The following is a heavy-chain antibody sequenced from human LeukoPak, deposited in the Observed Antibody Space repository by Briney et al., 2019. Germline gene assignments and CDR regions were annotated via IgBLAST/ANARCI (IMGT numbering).Heavy chain of an antibody. CDR3: AKGGYGDYYYYGMDV. Sequence: GRSLRLSCAASGFTFSSYGRHWVRQAPGKGLEWVAVISYDGSNKYYADSVKGRFTISRDNSKNTLYLQMNSLRAEDTAAYYCAKGGYGDYYYYGMDVWGKGTTVTVSS. D-gene: IGHD4-17*01. CDR1: GFTFSSYG. V-gene: IGHV3-30*18. CDR2: ISYDGSNK. J-gene: IGHJ6*04.